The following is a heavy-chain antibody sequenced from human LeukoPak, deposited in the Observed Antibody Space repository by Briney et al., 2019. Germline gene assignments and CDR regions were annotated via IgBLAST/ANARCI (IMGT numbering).Heavy chain of an antibody. D-gene: IGHD5-18*01. J-gene: IGHJ4*02. CDR3: ARRLSGYSYGYLVY. CDR1: GDSISSSNYY. V-gene: IGHV4-39*01. CDR2: IYYSAST. Sequence: PSETLSLTCTVSGDSISSSNYYWRWVPQPPGKGLDWIGSIYYSASTYYDPSLKSRVTISVDTSKNQFSLKLSSVTAADPAVYYCARRLSGYSYGYLVYWGQGTLVTVSS.